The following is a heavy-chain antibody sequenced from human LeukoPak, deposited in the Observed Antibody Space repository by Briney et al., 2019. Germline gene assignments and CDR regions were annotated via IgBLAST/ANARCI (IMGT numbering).Heavy chain of an antibody. Sequence: GGSLRLSCAASGFTFSSYSMNWVRQAPGKGLEWVSVIYSGGSTYYADSVKGRFTISRDNSKNTLYLQMNSLRAEDTAVYYCARGGSVEEYFQHWGQGTLVTVSS. V-gene: IGHV3-53*01. CDR1: GFTFSSYS. CDR2: IYSGGST. D-gene: IGHD4-23*01. CDR3: ARGGSVEEYFQH. J-gene: IGHJ1*01.